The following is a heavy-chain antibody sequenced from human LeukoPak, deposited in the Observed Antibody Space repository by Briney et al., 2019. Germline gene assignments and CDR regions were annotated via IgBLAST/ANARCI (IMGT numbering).Heavy chain of an antibody. D-gene: IGHD1-26*01. CDR3: AILVGATLADAFDI. CDR1: GGSFSGYY. CDR2: INHSGST. V-gene: IGHV4-34*01. J-gene: IGHJ3*02. Sequence: SETLSLTCAVYGGSFSGYYWSWIRQPPGKGLEWIGEINHSGSTNYNPSLKSRVTISVDTSKNQFSLKLSSVTAADTAVYYCAILVGATLADAFDIWGQGTMVTVSS.